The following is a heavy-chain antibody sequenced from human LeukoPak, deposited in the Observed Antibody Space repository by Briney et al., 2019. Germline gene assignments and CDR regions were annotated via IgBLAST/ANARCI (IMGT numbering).Heavy chain of an antibody. V-gene: IGHV1-18*01. Sequence: ASVKVSCKASGYTFTSYGISWVRQAPGQGLEWMGWISAYNGNTNYAQKLQGRVTMTTDASTSTAYMELRSLRSDDTAVYYCARGPGVEMATIFLLFDYWGQGTLVTVSS. J-gene: IGHJ4*02. CDR2: ISAYNGNT. CDR1: GYTFTSYG. CDR3: ARGPGVEMATIFLLFDY. D-gene: IGHD5-24*01.